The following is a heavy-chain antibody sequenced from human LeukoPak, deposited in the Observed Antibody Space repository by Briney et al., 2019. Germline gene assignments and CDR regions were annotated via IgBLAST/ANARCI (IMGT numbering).Heavy chain of an antibody. CDR2: ISGSGGST. Sequence: GGSLRLSCAASGFTFSSYAMSWARQAPGKGLEWVSAISGSGGSTYYAVFVRGRFTISRDHSKNTLYLQMNSLRAEDTAVYYCAKDGIAAAGLDYYMDIWGKGTTVTVSS. J-gene: IGHJ6*03. CDR3: AKDGIAAAGLDYYMDI. D-gene: IGHD6-13*01. V-gene: IGHV3-23*01. CDR1: GFTFSSYA.